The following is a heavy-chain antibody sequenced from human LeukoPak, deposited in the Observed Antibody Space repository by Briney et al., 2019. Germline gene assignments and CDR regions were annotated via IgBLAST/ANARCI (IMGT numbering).Heavy chain of an antibody. CDR3: AKDLEQSYSGWSASYDA. V-gene: IGHV3-23*01. J-gene: IGHJ5*02. CDR1: GFTFSNYA. Sequence: GGSLRLSCAASGFTFSNYAMSWVRQVPGKWLEWVSAISSGAGTTGYADSVKGRFTISRVNSKSTIYLQMNSLRAGDTAVYYCAKDLEQSYSGWSASYDAWGQGTLVTVSS. CDR2: ISSGAGTT. D-gene: IGHD6-19*01.